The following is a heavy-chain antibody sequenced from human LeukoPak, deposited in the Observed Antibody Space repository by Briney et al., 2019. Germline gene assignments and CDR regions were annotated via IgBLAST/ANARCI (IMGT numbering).Heavy chain of an antibody. J-gene: IGHJ5*02. V-gene: IGHV3-20*04. CDR2: INWNGGST. Sequence: GGSLRLSCAASGFTFDDYGMSWVRQAPGKGLEWVSDINWNGGSTDYADSVKGRFTISRDNAKNSLYLHMSSLRDEDTAFYYCARRHTTNWYNWFDPWGQGTLVIVSS. CDR1: GFTFDDYG. D-gene: IGHD1-1*01. CDR3: ARRHTTNWYNWFDP.